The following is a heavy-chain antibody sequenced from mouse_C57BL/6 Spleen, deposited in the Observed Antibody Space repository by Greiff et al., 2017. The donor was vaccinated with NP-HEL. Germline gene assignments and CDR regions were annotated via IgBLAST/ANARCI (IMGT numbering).Heavy chain of an antibody. V-gene: IGHV1-69*01. CDR3: ARMSMITTGAMDY. D-gene: IGHD2-4*01. CDR2: IDPSDSYT. Sequence: VQLQQSGAELVMPGASVKLSCKASGYTFTSYWMHWVKQRPGQGLEWIGEIDPSDSYTNYNQKFKGKSTLNVDKSSSTAYMQLSSLTSEDSAVYYCARMSMITTGAMDYLGQGPSVTVSS. CDR1: GYTFTSYW. J-gene: IGHJ4*01.